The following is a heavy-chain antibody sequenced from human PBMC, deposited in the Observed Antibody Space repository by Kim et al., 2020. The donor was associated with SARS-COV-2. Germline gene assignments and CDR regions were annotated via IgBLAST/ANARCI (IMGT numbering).Heavy chain of an antibody. V-gene: IGHV1-46*01. CDR3: AGSGLYV. J-gene: IGHJ6*02. CDR1: RHTFTNYY. CDR2: INPSGVST. Sequence: ASVKVSCKASRHTFTNYYIHWVRQAPGQGLEWMGMINPSGVSTPHAQNFQGRVTMPRATSTSTAYMVLSSLRSEDTAVYYCAGSGLYVWGQGTTVTVSS. D-gene: IGHD3-3*01.